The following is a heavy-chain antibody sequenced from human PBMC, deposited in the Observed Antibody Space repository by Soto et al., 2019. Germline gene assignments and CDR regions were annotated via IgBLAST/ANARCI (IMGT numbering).Heavy chain of an antibody. J-gene: IGHJ4*02. V-gene: IGHV1-2*02. CDR3: ARRDSSGSFDY. D-gene: IGHD5-18*01. CDR1: GYTFTNYY. Sequence: QVQLVQSGAEAKKPGASVKVSCKASGYTFTNYYIHWVRLVPGQGLEWMGWINPNSGGTSHAQKFQGRVTMTRDTSISTAYMELSRLTSDDRAVYYCARRDSSGSFDYWGQGTLVTVSS. CDR2: INPNSGGT.